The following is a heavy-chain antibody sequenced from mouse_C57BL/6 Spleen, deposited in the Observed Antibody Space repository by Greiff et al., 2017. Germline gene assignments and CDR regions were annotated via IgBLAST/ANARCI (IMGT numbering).Heavy chain of an antibody. Sequence: QVQLQQPGAELVKPGASVKMSCKASGYTFTSYWITWVKQRPGQGLEWIGDIYPGSGYTNYNEKFKGKATLTADKSSSTAYMQFSSLTSEDSAIYYCARERSSPSYYFDYWGQGTTLTVSS. J-gene: IGHJ2*01. D-gene: IGHD1-1*01. CDR2: IYPGSGYT. CDR3: ARERSSPSYYFDY. CDR1: GYTFTSYW. V-gene: IGHV1-55*01.